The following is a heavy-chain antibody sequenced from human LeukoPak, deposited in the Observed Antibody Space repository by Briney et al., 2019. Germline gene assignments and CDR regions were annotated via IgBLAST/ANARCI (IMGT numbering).Heavy chain of an antibody. V-gene: IGHV4-59*01. CDR1: GGSIRSWY. CDR2: IYFSGST. CDR3: ARDRSSSHHYYYGIDD. Sequence: SETLSLTCSVSGGSIRSWYWSWIRQPPGKGLEWIGDIYFSGSTNYNPSLKSRVTILVDTSKNQFSLKVSFVTAADTAVYYCARDRSSSHHYYYGIDDWGQGTTVTVS. D-gene: IGHD6-13*01. J-gene: IGHJ6*02.